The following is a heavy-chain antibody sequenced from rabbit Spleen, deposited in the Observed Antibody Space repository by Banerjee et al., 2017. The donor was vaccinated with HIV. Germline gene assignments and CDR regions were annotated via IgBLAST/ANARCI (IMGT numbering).Heavy chain of an antibody. CDR3: VRARPYPFVL. D-gene: IGHD1-1*01. J-gene: IGHJ4*01. Sequence: QSVEESGGRLVTPGTPLTLTCTASGFSLSSYDMSWVRQAPGKGLEYIGFSNIGGSAYYASWVNGRFTISSHDAQNTLYLQLRSLTAADTATYFCVRARPYPFVLWGPGTLVTVS. CDR2: SNIGGSA. V-gene: IGHV1S32*01. CDR1: GFSLSSYD.